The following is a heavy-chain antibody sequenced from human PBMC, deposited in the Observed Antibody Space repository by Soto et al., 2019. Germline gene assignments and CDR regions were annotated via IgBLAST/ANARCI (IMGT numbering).Heavy chain of an antibody. CDR1: GGSISSSSYY. J-gene: IGHJ4*02. Sequence: QLQLQESGPELVKPSETLSLTCTVSGGSISSSSYYWGWIRQPPGKGLEWIGSIYYSGSTYYNPSLKSRVTISVDTSKNQFSLKLSSVTAADTAVYYCARLGSGSYGDYWGQGTLVTVSS. CDR3: ARLGSGSYGDY. D-gene: IGHD3-10*01. V-gene: IGHV4-39*01. CDR2: IYYSGST.